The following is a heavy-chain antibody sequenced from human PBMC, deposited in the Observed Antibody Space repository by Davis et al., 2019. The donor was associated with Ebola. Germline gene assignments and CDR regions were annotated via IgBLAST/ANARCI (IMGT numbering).Heavy chain of an antibody. V-gene: IGHV4-4*02. CDR1: GGSISSSNW. Sequence: MPSETLSLTCAVSGGSISSSNWWSWVRQPPGKGLEWIGEIYHSGSTNYNPSLKSRVTISVDTSKNPFSLKLSSVTAADTAVYYCARGGGGWYFPTPYYYYGMDVWGQGTTVTVSS. CDR3: ARGGGGWYFPTPYYYYGMDV. D-gene: IGHD6-19*01. J-gene: IGHJ6*02. CDR2: IYHSGST.